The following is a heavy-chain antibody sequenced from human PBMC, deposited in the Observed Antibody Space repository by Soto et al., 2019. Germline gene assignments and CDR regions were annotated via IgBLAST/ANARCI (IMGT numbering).Heavy chain of an antibody. CDR1: GGSVSSNIYY. Sequence: SETLSLTCSVSGGSVSSNIYYWTWIRQHPGKGPEWIGHIYYSGSTYYNPSLKSRVTISLDMSKNQFSLKLTSVSAADAAVYYCARGYDYDSGGYLFDYWGQGTLVTVSS. J-gene: IGHJ4*02. D-gene: IGHD3-22*01. CDR2: IYYSGST. CDR3: ARGYDYDSGGYLFDY. V-gene: IGHV4-31*03.